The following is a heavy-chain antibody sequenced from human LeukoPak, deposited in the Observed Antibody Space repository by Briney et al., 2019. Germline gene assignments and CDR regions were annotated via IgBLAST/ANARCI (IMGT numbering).Heavy chain of an antibody. CDR3: ARDRLAAGRAFDI. J-gene: IGHJ3*02. CDR1: GFTFSSYC. Sequence: GGSLRLSCAASGFTFSSYCMSWVRQAPGKGLEWVANIKQDGSEKYYVDSVKGRFTISRDNAKNSLYLQMNSLRAEDTAVFYCARDRLAAGRAFDIWGQGTTVTVSS. V-gene: IGHV3-7*01. D-gene: IGHD2-15*01. CDR2: IKQDGSEK.